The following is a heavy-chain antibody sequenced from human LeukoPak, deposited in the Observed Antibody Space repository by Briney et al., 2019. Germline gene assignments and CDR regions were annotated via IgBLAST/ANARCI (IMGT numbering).Heavy chain of an antibody. J-gene: IGHJ4*02. D-gene: IGHD5-24*01. V-gene: IGHV1-69*04. CDR3: ARDGRDGYNSHY. Sequence: SVKVSCKASGGTFSSYAISWVRQAPGQGLEWMGRIIPIFGIANYAQKFQGRVTITADKSTSTAYMELSSLRPEDTAVYYCARDGRDGYNSHYWGQGTLVTVSS. CDR1: GGTFSSYA. CDR2: IIPIFGIA.